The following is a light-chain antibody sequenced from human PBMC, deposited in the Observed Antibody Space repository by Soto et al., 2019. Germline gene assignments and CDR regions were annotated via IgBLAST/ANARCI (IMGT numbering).Light chain of an antibody. CDR3: LQGLQTPII. J-gene: IGKJ5*01. CDR2: ATS. V-gene: IGKV1-6*01. CDR1: QDIRSD. Sequence: AIQMTQFPSSLYASVGDRVTITCRASQDIRSDLGWYQQRPGKAPQLLIFATSSLQSGVPSRFSGSGSGTDFTLTITSLQPEDFATYHCLQGLQTPIIFGQGTRME.